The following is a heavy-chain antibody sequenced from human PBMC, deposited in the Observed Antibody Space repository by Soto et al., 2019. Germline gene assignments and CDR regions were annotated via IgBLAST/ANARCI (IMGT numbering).Heavy chain of an antibody. J-gene: IGHJ5*02. D-gene: IGHD3-16*02. CDR2: IWYDGSNK. CDR1: GFTFSSYG. CDR3: ARVYRYGMKRGDWFAP. V-gene: IGHV3-33*01. Sequence: QVQLVESGGGVVQPGRSLRLSCAASGFTFSSYGMHWVRQAPGKGLEWVAVIWYDGSNKYYEDSVKGRFTISRDNSKNSLYLQISSLSAEDTAVSYSARVYRYGMKRGDWFAPWVQGTLVTVS.